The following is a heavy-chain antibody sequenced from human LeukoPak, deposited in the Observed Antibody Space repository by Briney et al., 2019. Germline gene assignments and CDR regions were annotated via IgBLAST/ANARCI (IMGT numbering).Heavy chain of an antibody. Sequence: SETLSLTCAVYGGSFSGYYWSWIRQPPGKGLEWIGEINHSGSTNYNPSLKSRVTISVDTSKNQFSLKLSSVTAADTAVYYCARGRREQLATPYYMDVWGKGTTVTVSS. CDR2: INHSGST. J-gene: IGHJ6*03. CDR1: GGSFSGYY. V-gene: IGHV4-34*01. D-gene: IGHD6-6*01. CDR3: ARGRREQLATPYYMDV.